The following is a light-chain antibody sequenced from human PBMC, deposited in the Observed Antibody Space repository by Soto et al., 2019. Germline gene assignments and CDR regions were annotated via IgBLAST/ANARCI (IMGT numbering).Light chain of an antibody. V-gene: IGLV2-14*01. J-gene: IGLJ1*01. CDR3: SSYTISSTLYV. CDR2: EVS. CDR1: SSDVGGYKY. Sequence: QSALTQPSYVSGSPGQSITISCTGTSSDVGGYKYVSWYQQHPGKAPKLMIYEVSNRPSGVSNRFSGSKSGNTASLTISGLQAEDEADYDCSSYTISSTLYVFGTGTTLTVL.